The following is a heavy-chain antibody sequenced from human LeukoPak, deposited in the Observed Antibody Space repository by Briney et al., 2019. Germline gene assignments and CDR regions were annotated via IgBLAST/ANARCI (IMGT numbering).Heavy chain of an antibody. CDR2: IKQDGSEK. CDR3: ARDTAMVLGDYYCGMDV. J-gene: IGHJ6*02. CDR1: GGSINSSNHH. V-gene: IGHV3-7*01. Sequence: ETLSLTCTVSGGSINSSNHHWGWIRQPPGKGLEWVANIKQDGSEKYYVDSVKGRFTISRDNAKNSLYLQMNSLRAGDTAVYYCARDTAMVLGDYYCGMDVWGQGTTVTVSS. D-gene: IGHD5-18*01.